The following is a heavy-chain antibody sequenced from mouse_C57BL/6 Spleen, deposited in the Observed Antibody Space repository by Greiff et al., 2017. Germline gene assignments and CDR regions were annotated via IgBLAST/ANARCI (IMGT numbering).Heavy chain of an antibody. D-gene: IGHD1-1*01. V-gene: IGHV3-6*01. CDR2: ISYDGSN. J-gene: IGHJ1*03. CDR1: GYSITSGYY. CDR3: AREFYYGSSYGYFDV. Sequence: EVQLQESGPGLVKPSQSLSLTCSVTGYSITSGYYWNWIRQFPGNKLEWMGYISYDGSNNYNPSLKNRISITRDTSKNQFFLKLNSVTTEDTATYYCAREFYYGSSYGYFDVCGTGTTVTVSS.